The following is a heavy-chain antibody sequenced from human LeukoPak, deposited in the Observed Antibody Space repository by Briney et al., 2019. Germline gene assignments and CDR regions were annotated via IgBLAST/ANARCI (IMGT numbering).Heavy chain of an antibody. CDR2: INHSGST. V-gene: IGHV4-34*01. CDR3: ARGLADYCSSTSCYGRRIDY. CDR1: GGSFSGYC. D-gene: IGHD2-2*01. Sequence: SETLSLTCAVYGGSFSGYCWSWIRQPPGKGLEWIGEINHSGSTNDNPSLKSRVTISVDTSKNQFSLKLSSVTAADTAVYYCARGLADYCSSTSCYGRRIDYWGQGTLVTVSS. J-gene: IGHJ4*02.